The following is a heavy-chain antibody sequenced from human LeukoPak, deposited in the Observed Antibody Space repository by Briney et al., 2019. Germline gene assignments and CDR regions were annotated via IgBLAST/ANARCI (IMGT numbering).Heavy chain of an antibody. Sequence: SETLSLTCTVSGGSISSYYWSWIRQPPGKGLEWIGYIYYSGSTNYNPSLKSRVTISVDTSKNQFSLKLGSVTAADTAVYYCARGRIAARAYFDYWGQGTLVTVSS. CDR2: IYYSGST. CDR1: GGSISSYY. CDR3: ARGRIAARAYFDY. D-gene: IGHD6-6*01. V-gene: IGHV4-59*01. J-gene: IGHJ4*02.